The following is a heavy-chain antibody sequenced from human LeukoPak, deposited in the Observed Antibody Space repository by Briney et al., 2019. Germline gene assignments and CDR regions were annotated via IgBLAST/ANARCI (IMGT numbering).Heavy chain of an antibody. D-gene: IGHD5-12*01. J-gene: IGHJ4*02. CDR1: GDSITTYY. V-gene: IGHV4-59*01. Sequence: SETLSLTCTVSGDSITTYYWSRIRQPPGKGLEWIGYIYYKGNTNYNPSLKSRVTMSLDTSKNQFSLKLNSVTAADTAVYYCARRGSLDYWGQGTLVTVSS. CDR2: IYYKGNT. CDR3: ARRGSLDY.